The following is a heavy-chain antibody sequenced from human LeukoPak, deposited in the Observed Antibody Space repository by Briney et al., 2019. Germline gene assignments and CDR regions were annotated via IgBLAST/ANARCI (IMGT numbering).Heavy chain of an antibody. V-gene: IGHV4-4*07. J-gene: IGHJ6*03. Sequence: SETLSLTCTVSGYSITNAYYWGWIRQPAGKGLEWIGRIYTSGSTNYNPSLKSRVTMSVDTSKNQFSLKLSSVTAADTAVYYCARDTRAAAGTLGYYYYYMDVWGKGTTVTISS. CDR3: ARDTRAAAGTLGYYYYYMDV. CDR2: IYTSGST. CDR1: GYSITNAYY. D-gene: IGHD6-13*01.